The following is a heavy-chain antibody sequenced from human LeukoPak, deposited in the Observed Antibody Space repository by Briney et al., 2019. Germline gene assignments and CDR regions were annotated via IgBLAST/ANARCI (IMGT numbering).Heavy chain of an antibody. V-gene: IGHV3-23*01. Sequence: PGGSLRLSCAASGFSFSSYAMSWVRQAPGKGLEWVSAISAGGGSTYYADSVRGRFTISRDNSKNALYLQMNSLRAEDTAVYYCARDLSGVAGYTYGRGIDYWGQGTLVTVSS. J-gene: IGHJ4*02. CDR3: ARDLSGVAGYTYGRGIDY. CDR1: GFSFSSYA. D-gene: IGHD5-18*01. CDR2: ISAGGGST.